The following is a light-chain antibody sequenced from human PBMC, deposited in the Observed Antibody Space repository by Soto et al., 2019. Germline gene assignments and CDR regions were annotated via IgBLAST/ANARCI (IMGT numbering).Light chain of an antibody. Sequence: EIVLTQSPGTLSLSPGERATLSCRASQSVSSSYLAWYQQKPGQAPRLLIYGASSRATGIPDRVSGSGSGTDFTLTVSRLEPEDFAVYYCQQYDSSPLTFGGGTKVDIK. CDR1: QSVSSSY. J-gene: IGKJ4*01. CDR2: GAS. V-gene: IGKV3-20*01. CDR3: QQYDSSPLT.